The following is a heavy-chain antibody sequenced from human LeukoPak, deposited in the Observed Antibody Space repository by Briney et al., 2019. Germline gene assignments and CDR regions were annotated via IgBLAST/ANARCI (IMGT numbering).Heavy chain of an antibody. CDR1: GFPFSSYA. CDR3: ARPVMSTCHGFAFDI. D-gene: IGHD3-16*01. V-gene: IGHV3-23*01. Sequence: GGPLRLSCAASGFPFSSYAMSWVRQAPGTGLDGVSAISGSGGSTYYADSVKGRFTISRDNSKNTLYLQMNSLRAEDPAVYYCARPVMSTCHGFAFDIWGRRTMVTVS. CDR2: ISGSGGST. J-gene: IGHJ3*02.